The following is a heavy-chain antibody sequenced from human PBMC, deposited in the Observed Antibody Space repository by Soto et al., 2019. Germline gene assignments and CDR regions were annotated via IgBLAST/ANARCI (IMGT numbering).Heavy chain of an antibody. CDR2: IYSSGST. CDR3: ARGYSYTQPVFDF. Sequence: GGALRLSCAASGVTVSNNYMTWVRQAPGKGLEWVSFIYSSGSTYYADSVKGRFTISRDNFKNTLYLQMNSLRAEDTAVYYCARGYSYTQPVFDFWGLGTLVTGSS. D-gene: IGHD5-18*01. CDR1: GVTVSNNY. J-gene: IGHJ4*02. V-gene: IGHV3-53*01.